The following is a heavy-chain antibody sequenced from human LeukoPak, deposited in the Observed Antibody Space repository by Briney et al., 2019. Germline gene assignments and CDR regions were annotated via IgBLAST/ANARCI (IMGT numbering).Heavy chain of an antibody. V-gene: IGHV3-48*02. D-gene: IGHD3-10*01. CDR2: ISSDSRTI. J-gene: IGHJ4*02. Sequence: PGGSLRLSCAASGFTFSSYSMNWVRQAPGKGLEWVSYISSDSRTIYYAESVKGRFTISRDNAKNSLYLHMKSLRDEDTAVYYCARYGSGTSYITNYFDYWGQGTLVTVSS. CDR1: GFTFSSYS. CDR3: ARYGSGTSYITNYFDY.